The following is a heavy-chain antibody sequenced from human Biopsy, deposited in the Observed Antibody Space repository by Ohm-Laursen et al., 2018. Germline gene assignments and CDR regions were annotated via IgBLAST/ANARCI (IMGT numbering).Heavy chain of an antibody. CDR1: EFNVDRNH. CDR3: AGAGGHSF. J-gene: IGHJ4*02. V-gene: IGHV3-66*01. D-gene: IGHD3-16*01. Sequence: SLRLSCSASEFNVDRNHMNWVRQAPGKGLEWVSMIHGSGRTDYADSVKGRFPVSRDNSKDTVYLQMNALRVDDTAMYYCAGAGGHSFWGQGALVTVSS. CDR2: IHGSGRT.